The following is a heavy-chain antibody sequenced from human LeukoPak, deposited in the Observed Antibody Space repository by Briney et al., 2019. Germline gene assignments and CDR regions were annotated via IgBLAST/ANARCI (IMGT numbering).Heavy chain of an antibody. Sequence: SETLSLTCAVYGGSFSGYYWSWIRQPPGKGLEWIGEINQSGSTNYNPSLKSRVTISVDTSKNQFSLKLSSVTAADTAVYYCARTSWGIDYWGQGTLVTVSS. CDR3: ARTSWGIDY. J-gene: IGHJ4*02. V-gene: IGHV4-34*01. CDR1: GGSFSGYY. D-gene: IGHD7-27*01. CDR2: INQSGST.